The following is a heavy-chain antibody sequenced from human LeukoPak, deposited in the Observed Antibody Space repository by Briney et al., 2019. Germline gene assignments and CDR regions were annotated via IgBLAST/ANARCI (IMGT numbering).Heavy chain of an antibody. D-gene: IGHD3-3*01. CDR3: ARDFEKIFGVVLDY. CDR1: GFTFGTYG. V-gene: IGHV3-30*03. J-gene: IGHJ4*02. CDR2: ISYDGSNK. Sequence: GGSLRLSWAASGFTFGTYGMPGVRQAPGKGRGGGAVISYDGSNKYYADSVKGRFTISRDNSKNTLYLQMNSLRAEDTAVYYCARDFEKIFGVVLDYWGQGTLVTVSS.